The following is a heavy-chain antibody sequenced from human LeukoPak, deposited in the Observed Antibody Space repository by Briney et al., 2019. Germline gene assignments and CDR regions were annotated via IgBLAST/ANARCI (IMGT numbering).Heavy chain of an antibody. CDR3: ARKREGPTTGIDY. CDR1: RGSISSTNSY. V-gene: IGHV4-39*07. Sequence: SETLFLTCTVSRGSISSTNSYSGWIRQSPRTGLERIGNIYSSGSSYYNPSLKSRVTISIDTSENQFSLKLTSVTAADTAVYYCARKREGPTTGIDYWGQGTMVTVSS. CDR2: IYSSGSS. D-gene: IGHD1-26*01. J-gene: IGHJ4*02.